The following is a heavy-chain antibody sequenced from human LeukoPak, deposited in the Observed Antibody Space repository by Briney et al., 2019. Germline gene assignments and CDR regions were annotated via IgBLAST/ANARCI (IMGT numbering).Heavy chain of an antibody. V-gene: IGHV4-39*07. CDR2: IYYSGST. CDR3: ARDQSGAGGGEVAFDI. D-gene: IGHD3-16*01. J-gene: IGHJ3*02. CDR1: GGSISSSSYY. Sequence: SETLSLTCTVSGGSISSSSYYWGWIRQPPGKGLEWIGSIYYSGSTYYNPSLKSRVTISVDTSKNQFSLKPSSVTAADTAVYYCARDQSGAGGGEVAFDIWGQGTMVTVSS.